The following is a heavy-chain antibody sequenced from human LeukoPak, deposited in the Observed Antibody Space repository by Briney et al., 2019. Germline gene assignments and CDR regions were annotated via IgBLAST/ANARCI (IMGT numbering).Heavy chain of an antibody. CDR2: IYTSGST. CDR1: GGSISSYY. D-gene: IGHD2-15*01. V-gene: IGHV4-4*07. Sequence: SETLSLTCTVSGGSISSYYWSWIRQPAGKGLEWIGRIYTSGSTNYNPSLKSRVTMSVDTSKNQFSLKLSSVTAADTAVYYCARIYCSGGSCYRNWFDPWGQGTLVTVSS. J-gene: IGHJ5*02. CDR3: ARIYCSGGSCYRNWFDP.